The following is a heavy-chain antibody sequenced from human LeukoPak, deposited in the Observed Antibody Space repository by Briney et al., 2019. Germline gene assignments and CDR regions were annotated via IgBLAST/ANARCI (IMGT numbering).Heavy chain of an antibody. CDR1: GYSFTSYL. D-gene: IGHD5-24*01. CDR3: ARRDGYNTLDY. Sequence: GESLKISCKGFGYSFTSYLIGWVRQMPGKGLEWMGIIYPGDSDPRYSPSFQGQVTISADKSISTAYLQWSGLKASDTAMYYCARRDGYNTLDYWGQGTLVTVSS. CDR2: IYPGDSDP. V-gene: IGHV5-51*01. J-gene: IGHJ4*02.